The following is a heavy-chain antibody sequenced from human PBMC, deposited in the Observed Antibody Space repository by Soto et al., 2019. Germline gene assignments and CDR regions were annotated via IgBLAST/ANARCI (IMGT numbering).Heavy chain of an antibody. CDR1: GGSFSGYY. V-gene: IGHV4-34*01. D-gene: IGHD3-10*01. Sequence: SETLSLTCAVYGGSFSGYYWSWIRQPPGKGLEWIGEINHSGSTNYNPSLKSRVTISVDTSKNQFSLKLSSVTAADTAVYYCARLRVAPDVLLWFGELLYPLDYGMDVWGQGTTVT. CDR3: ARLRVAPDVLLWFGELLYPLDYGMDV. CDR2: INHSGST. J-gene: IGHJ6*02.